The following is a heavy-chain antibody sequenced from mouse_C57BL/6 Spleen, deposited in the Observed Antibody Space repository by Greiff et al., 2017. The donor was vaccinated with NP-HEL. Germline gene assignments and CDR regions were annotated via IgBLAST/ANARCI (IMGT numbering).Heavy chain of an antibody. CDR3: ARNYYYGSSSGYFDV. CDR2: LNPRSGYT. D-gene: IGHD1-1*01. CDR1: GYTFTSYW. J-gene: IGHJ1*03. Sequence: VQLVESGAELAQPGASVKLSCKASGYTFTSYWMHWVKPRPGQGLEWIGYLNPRSGYTKYNQKFKDKATLTADKSSSTAYMQLSSLTYEDSAVYYCARNYYYGSSSGYFDVWGTGTTVTVSS. V-gene: IGHV1-7*01.